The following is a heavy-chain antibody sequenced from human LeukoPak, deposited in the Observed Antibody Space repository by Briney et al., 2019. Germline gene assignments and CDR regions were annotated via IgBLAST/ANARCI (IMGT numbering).Heavy chain of an antibody. Sequence: PSETLSLTCTVSGGSISGYYWSWIRQPPGKGLEWIGYIYYSGSTNYNPSLKSRVTMSVDTSKNQFSLKLTSVTAADTAVYYCARDPTRYYDTSGYPYYFDYWGQGALVTVSS. V-gene: IGHV4-59*12. CDR1: GGSISGYY. CDR2: IYYSGST. D-gene: IGHD3-22*01. CDR3: ARDPTRYYDTSGYPYYFDY. J-gene: IGHJ4*02.